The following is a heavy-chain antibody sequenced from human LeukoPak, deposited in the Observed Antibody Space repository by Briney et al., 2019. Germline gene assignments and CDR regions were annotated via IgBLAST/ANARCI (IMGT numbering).Heavy chain of an antibody. CDR1: GFTFSSYE. J-gene: IGHJ4*02. V-gene: IGHV3-48*03. CDR3: AKDDAWLQYND. CDR2: ISSGSSTI. D-gene: IGHD5-24*01. Sequence: QPGGSLRLSCAASGFTFSSYEMNWVRQAPGKGLEWVSYISSGSSTIYYADSVKGRFTVSRDNSKNTLYLQINSLRDEDTAVYYCAKDDAWLQYNDWGQGTLVTVSS.